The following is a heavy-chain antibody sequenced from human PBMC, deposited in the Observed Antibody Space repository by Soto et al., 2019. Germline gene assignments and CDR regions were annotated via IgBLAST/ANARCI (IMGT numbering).Heavy chain of an antibody. D-gene: IGHD6-13*01. Sequence: QVQLVESGGGVVQPGRSLRLSCAASGFTLSNYGMHWVRQAPGKGLEWLAVISYDGSNKYYADPVKGRFTISRDDSKNTLYLKMNRLRLEDTGVFFCAKDAPPKQQLGGRFDYWGQGTLVTVSS. CDR2: ISYDGSNK. J-gene: IGHJ4*02. CDR1: GFTLSNYG. CDR3: AKDAPPKQQLGGRFDY. V-gene: IGHV3-30*18.